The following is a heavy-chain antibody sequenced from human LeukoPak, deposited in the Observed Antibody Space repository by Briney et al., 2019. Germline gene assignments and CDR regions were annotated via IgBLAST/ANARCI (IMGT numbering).Heavy chain of an antibody. J-gene: IGHJ4*02. V-gene: IGHV4-34*01. CDR2: INHSGST. Sequence: PSETLSLTCAVYGGSFSGYSWGWIRQPPGKGLEWIVEINHSGSTKNNPSLKSRVTISVDTSKNQFSLKLTSVTAADTAVYYCARGANYYDSSGYSATFDYWGQGTLVTVS. CDR3: ARGANYYDSSGYSATFDY. D-gene: IGHD3-22*01. CDR1: GGSFSGYS.